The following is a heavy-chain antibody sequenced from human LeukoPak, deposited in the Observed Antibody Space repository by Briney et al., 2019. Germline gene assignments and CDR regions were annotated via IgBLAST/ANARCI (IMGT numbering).Heavy chain of an antibody. CDR2: ISSAGTII. J-gene: IGHJ4*02. D-gene: IGHD6-19*01. CDR1: GFTFGTYS. V-gene: IGHV3-30-3*01. CDR3: AKDHRWLVDY. Sequence: GRSLRLSSAASGFTFGTYSMHWVRQAPGKGLEWVAIISSAGTIINYADSVRGRFSISRDNSRNTLYLQMDSLRTEDTAVYYCAKDHRWLVDYWGQGTLVTVSS.